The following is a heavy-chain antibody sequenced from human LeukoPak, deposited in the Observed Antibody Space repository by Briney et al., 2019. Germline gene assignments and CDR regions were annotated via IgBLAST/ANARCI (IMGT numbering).Heavy chain of an antibody. J-gene: IGHJ4*02. CDR2: INTNTGNP. D-gene: IGHD1-14*01. V-gene: IGHV7-4-1*02. CDR1: GYTFTGYY. CDR3: ARDRTLFDY. Sequence: ASVTVSCKASGYTFTGYYMHWVRQAPGQGLEWMGWINTNTGNPTYAQGFTGRFVLSLDTSVSTAYLQISSLKTEDTAVYYCARDRTLFDYWGQGTLVTVSS.